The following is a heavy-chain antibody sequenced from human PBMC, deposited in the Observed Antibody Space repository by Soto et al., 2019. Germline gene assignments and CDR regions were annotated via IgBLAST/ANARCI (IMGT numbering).Heavy chain of an antibody. D-gene: IGHD2-8*01. CDR1: GYTLTELS. V-gene: IGHV1-24*01. J-gene: IGHJ4*02. Sequence: ASVKVSCKVSGYTLTELSMHWVRQAPGKGLEWMGGFDPEDGETIYAQKFQGRVTMTEDTSTDTAYMELSSLRSEDTAVYYCATNYCTNGVCYSSWYFDYWGQGTLVTVSS. CDR3: ATNYCTNGVCYSSWYFDY. CDR2: FDPEDGET.